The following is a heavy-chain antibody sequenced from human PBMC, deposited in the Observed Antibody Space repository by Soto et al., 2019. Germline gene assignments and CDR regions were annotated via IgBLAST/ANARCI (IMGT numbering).Heavy chain of an antibody. CDR2: INPNSGGT. CDR3: ARGGLGFFRYFDWFQDYYGMDV. V-gene: IGHV1-2*04. CDR1: GYTFTGYY. J-gene: IGHJ6*02. D-gene: IGHD3-9*01. Sequence: ASVKVSCKASGYTFTGYYMHWVRQAPGQGLEWMGWINPNSGGTNYAQKFQGWVTMTRDTSISTAYMELSRLRSDDTAVYYCARGGLGFFRYFDWFQDYYGMDVWGQGTTVT.